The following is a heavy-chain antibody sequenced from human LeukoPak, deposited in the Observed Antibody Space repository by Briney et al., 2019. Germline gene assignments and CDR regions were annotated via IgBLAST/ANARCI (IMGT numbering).Heavy chain of an antibody. CDR2: ISYDGSNK. J-gene: IGHJ5*02. Sequence: PGGSLRLSCAASGFAFSDYYMSWIRQAPGKGLEWVAVISYDGSNKYYADSVKGRFTISRDNSKNTLYLQMNTLRAEDTAVYYCAKDVSWNWFDPWGQGTLVTVSS. CDR3: AKDVSWNWFDP. V-gene: IGHV3-30*18. CDR1: GFAFSDYY.